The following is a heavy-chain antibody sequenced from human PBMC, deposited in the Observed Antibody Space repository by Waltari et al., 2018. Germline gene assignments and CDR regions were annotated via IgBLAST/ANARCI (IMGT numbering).Heavy chain of an antibody. CDR1: GYSISSGYY. CDR2: IYHSGST. V-gene: IGHV4-38-2*02. Sequence: QVQLQESGPGLVKPSETLSLTCTVSGYSISSGYYWGWIRQPPGKGLEWIGSIYHSGSTYYNPSLKSRVTISVDTSKNQFSLKLSSVTAADTAVYYCARDEMAGGAWGQGTLVTVSS. J-gene: IGHJ4*02. CDR3: ARDEMAGGA. D-gene: IGHD2-21*01.